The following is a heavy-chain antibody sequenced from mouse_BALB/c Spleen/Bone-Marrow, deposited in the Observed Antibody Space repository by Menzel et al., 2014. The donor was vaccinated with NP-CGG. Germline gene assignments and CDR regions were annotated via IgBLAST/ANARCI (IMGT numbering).Heavy chain of an antibody. CDR3: TRSGNYLFAY. CDR1: GYTFTNYY. J-gene: IGHJ3*01. V-gene: IGHV1S81*02. D-gene: IGHD2-1*01. Sequence: QLQLKESGAELVKPGASVRLSCKASGYTFTNYYMYWVKQRPGQGLEWIGEINPSNGGTNFNEKFKSKATLTVDKSSNTTYMQLSSLTSEDSAVYYCTRSGNYLFAYWGQGTLVTVSA. CDR2: INPSNGGT.